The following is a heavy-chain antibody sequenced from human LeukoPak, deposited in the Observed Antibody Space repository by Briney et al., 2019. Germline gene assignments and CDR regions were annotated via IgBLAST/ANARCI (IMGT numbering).Heavy chain of an antibody. CDR2: IWYDGSNK. CDR1: GFTFSSYG. CDR3: ARRYCSGGSCYSFRGDWFDP. D-gene: IGHD2-15*01. V-gene: IGHV3-33*01. J-gene: IGHJ5*02. Sequence: GRSLRLSCAASGFTFSSYGMHWVRQAPGKGLEWVAVIWYDGSNKYYADSVKGRFTISRDNSKNMLYLQMNSLRAEDTAVYYCARRYCSGGSCYSFRGDWFDPWGQGTLVTVSS.